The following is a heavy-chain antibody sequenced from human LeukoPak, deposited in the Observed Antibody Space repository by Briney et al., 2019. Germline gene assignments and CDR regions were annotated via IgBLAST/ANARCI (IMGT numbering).Heavy chain of an antibody. D-gene: IGHD3-10*01. J-gene: IGHJ5*02. Sequence: GGSLRLSCAASGFTFRNYSMNWVRQAPGKGLEWVSSISSSSSYIYYADSVKGRFTISRDNAKNSLYLQMNSLRAEDTAVYYCARDRMVRGVIMNWFDPWGQGTLVTVSS. CDR2: ISSSSSYI. CDR1: GFTFRNYS. CDR3: ARDRMVRGVIMNWFDP. V-gene: IGHV3-21*01.